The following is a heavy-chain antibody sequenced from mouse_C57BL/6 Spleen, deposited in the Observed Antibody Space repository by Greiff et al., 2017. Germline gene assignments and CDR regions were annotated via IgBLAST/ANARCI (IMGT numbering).Heavy chain of an antibody. V-gene: IGHV1-9*01. Sequence: VQLQQSGAELMKPGASVKLSCKATGYTFTGYWIEWVKQTPGHGLEWIGAILPGGGSTNYPEKFKGKATFTADTSYNTPYLQISSLTTEDSASYVSARSPYSNFDDWGKGTTLTVSS. CDR1: GYTFTGYW. D-gene: IGHD2-5*01. CDR3: ARSPYSNFDD. J-gene: IGHJ2*01. CDR2: ILPGGGST.